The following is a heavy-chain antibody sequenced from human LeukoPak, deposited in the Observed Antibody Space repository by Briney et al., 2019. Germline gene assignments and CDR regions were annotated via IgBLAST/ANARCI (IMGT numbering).Heavy chain of an antibody. V-gene: IGHV4-59*01. CDR2: IYYSGST. D-gene: IGHD1-26*01. CDR1: GGSISSYY. Sequence: PSETLSLTCTVSGGSISSYYWSWIRQPPGKGLEWIGYIYYSGSTNYNPSLKSRVTISVDTSKNQFSLKLSSVTAADTAVYYCARGPHYTGSYGRYFDYRGQGTLVTVSS. J-gene: IGHJ4*02. CDR3: ARGPHYTGSYGRYFDY.